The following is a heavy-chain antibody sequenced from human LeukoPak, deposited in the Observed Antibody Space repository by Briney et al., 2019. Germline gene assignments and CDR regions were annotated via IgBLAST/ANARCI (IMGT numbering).Heavy chain of an antibody. D-gene: IGHD2-2*02. J-gene: IGHJ6*02. CDR3: ARDLGYCSSTSCYTGEYYYYGMDV. CDR1: GFTVSSNY. CDR2: IYSGGST. V-gene: IGHV3-66*01. Sequence: PGGSLRLSCAASGFTVSSNYMSWVRQAPGKGLEWVSVIYSGGSTYYADSVKGRFTISRDNSKNTLYLQMNSLRAEDTAVYYCARDLGYCSSTSCYTGEYYYYGMDVWGQGTTVTVSS.